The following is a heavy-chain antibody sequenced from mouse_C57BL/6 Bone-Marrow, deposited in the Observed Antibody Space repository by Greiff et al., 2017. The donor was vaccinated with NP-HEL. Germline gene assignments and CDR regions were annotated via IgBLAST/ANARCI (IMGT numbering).Heavy chain of an antibody. CDR1: GYTFTSYW. Sequence: QVQLKQPGAELVKPGASVKLSCKASGYTFTSYWMHWVKQRPGRGLEWIGRIDPNSGGTKYNEKFKSKATLTVDKPSSTAYMRLSSLTSEDSAVYYCARSYYDYDSWYFDVWGTGTTVTVS. V-gene: IGHV1-72*01. D-gene: IGHD2-4*01. CDR2: IDPNSGGT. J-gene: IGHJ1*03. CDR3: ARSYYDYDSWYFDV.